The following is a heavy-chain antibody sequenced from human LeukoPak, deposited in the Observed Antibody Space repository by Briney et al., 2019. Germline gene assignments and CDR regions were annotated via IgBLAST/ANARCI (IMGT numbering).Heavy chain of an antibody. V-gene: IGHV1-2*02. CDR2: ISPDSGGT. CDR3: ARTSSFDY. J-gene: IGHJ4*02. Sequence: ASVKVSCKASGYXFTVSYIHWVRQAPGQGLEWMGCISPDSGGTIYAQKFQGRVTMARDTSISTAYMELSRLRSDDTAVYYCARTSSFDYWGQGTPVTVSS. CDR1: GYXFTVSY.